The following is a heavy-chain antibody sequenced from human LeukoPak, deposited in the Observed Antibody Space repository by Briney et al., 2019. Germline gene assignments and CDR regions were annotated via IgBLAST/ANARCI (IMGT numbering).Heavy chain of an antibody. CDR1: GGSISSGGYY. CDR3: ARSSSSNRLFFDY. J-gene: IGHJ4*02. D-gene: IGHD6-6*01. Sequence: PSQTLSLTCTVSGGSISSGGYYWSWIRQHPGKGLEWIGYIYYSGSTYYSPSLKSRVTISVDTSKNQFSLKLSSVTAADTAVYYCARSSSSNRLFFDYWGQGTLVTVSS. CDR2: IYYSGST. V-gene: IGHV4-31*03.